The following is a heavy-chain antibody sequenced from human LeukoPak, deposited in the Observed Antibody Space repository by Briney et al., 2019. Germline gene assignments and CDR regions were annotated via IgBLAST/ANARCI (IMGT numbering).Heavy chain of an antibody. CDR1: GVSFSGYY. Sequence: SETLSLTCAVYGVSFSGYYWSWIRQPPGKGLEWLGEINHSGSTNYNPSLKSRVTISVVTSKNQFSMKLSSVTAADTAVYYCARVMAATRFYWFDPWGQGTLVTVSS. CDR2: INHSGST. V-gene: IGHV4-34*01. D-gene: IGHD2-15*01. J-gene: IGHJ5*02. CDR3: ARVMAATRFYWFDP.